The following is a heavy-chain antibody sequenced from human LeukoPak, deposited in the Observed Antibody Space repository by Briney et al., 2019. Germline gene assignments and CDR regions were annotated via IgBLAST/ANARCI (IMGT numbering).Heavy chain of an antibody. CDR3: ARAGVRGPPRYMDV. J-gene: IGHJ6*03. Sequence: SETLSLTCTVSGGSISSYYWSWIRQPPGKGLEWIGYIYYSGSTNYNPSLKSRVTISVDTSKNQFSLKLSSVTAADTAVYYCARAGVRGPPRYMDVWGKGTTVAISS. V-gene: IGHV4-59*01. CDR1: GGSISSYY. CDR2: IYYSGST. D-gene: IGHD3-10*02.